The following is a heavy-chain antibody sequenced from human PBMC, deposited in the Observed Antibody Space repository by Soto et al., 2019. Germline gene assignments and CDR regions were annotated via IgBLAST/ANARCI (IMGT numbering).Heavy chain of an antibody. CDR2: IYWDDDK. D-gene: IGHD3-10*01. J-gene: IGHJ3*02. Sequence: QISLKESGPTLVKPTQAVTLTCTFSGFSLGASREGEGWIRQPPGKSLEWLALIYWDDDKRYSPSLKSRLTVTKDTSKNQVVLTMTNMDPVDIATYYCAHLITNYYGSWSYYIGAFDIWGQGTMVTVSS. CDR3: AHLITNYYGSWSYYIGAFDI. V-gene: IGHV2-5*02. CDR1: GFSLGASREG.